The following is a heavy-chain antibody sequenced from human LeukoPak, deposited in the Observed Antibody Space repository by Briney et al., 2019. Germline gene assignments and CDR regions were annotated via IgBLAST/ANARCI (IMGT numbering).Heavy chain of an antibody. CDR3: ARVPTTVTSYYYYGMDV. CDR2: ICYSGST. Sequence: SETLSLTCTVSGGSISSSSYYWSWIRQPPGKGLEWIGYICYSGSTNYNPSLKSRVTISVDTSKNQFSLKLSSVTAADTAVYYCARVPTTVTSYYYYGMDVWGQGTTVTVSS. V-gene: IGHV4-61*01. J-gene: IGHJ6*02. CDR1: GGSISSSSYY. D-gene: IGHD4-17*01.